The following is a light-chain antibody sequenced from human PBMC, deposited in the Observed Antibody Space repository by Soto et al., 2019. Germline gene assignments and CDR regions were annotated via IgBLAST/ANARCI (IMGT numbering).Light chain of an antibody. J-gene: IGKJ4*01. CDR3: QQYYHNTLT. V-gene: IGKV4-1*01. CDR1: HSISDIGNKKNY. CDR2: WAS. Sequence: DIVMAQSPDSLAVSLGERATINCNSSHSISDIGNKKNYLAWYQQKPGQPPKLLIHWASTREAGVPDRFSGSGSGTDFTLTISSLQAEDVALYFCQQYYHNTLTFGGGTKV.